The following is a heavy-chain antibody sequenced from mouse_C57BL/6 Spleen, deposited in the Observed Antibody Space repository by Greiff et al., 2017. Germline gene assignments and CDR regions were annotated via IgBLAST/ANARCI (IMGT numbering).Heavy chain of an antibody. Sequence: VQLQQSGPGLVKPSQSLSLTCSVTGYSITSGYYWNWIRQFPGNKLEWMGYISYDGSNNYNPSLKNRISITRDTSKNQFFLKLNSVTTEDTATYYCARGTTMVTTRYWYFDVWGTGTTVTVSS. CDR1: GYSITSGYY. J-gene: IGHJ1*03. D-gene: IGHD2-2*01. CDR3: ARGTTMVTTRYWYFDV. CDR2: ISYDGSN. V-gene: IGHV3-6*01.